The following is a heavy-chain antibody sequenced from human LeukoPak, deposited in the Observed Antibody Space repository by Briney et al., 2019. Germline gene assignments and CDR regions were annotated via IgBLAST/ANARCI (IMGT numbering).Heavy chain of an antibody. CDR3: ARDDIVATSHFDY. CDR1: GFTFSSYS. V-gene: IGHV3-21*01. CDR2: ISSSSSYI. J-gene: IGHJ4*02. Sequence: GGSLRLSCAASGFTFSSYSMNWVRQAPGKGLEWVSSISSSSSYIYYADSVKGRFTISRDNAKNSLYLQMNSLRAEDTAVYYCARDDIVATSHFDYWGQGTLVTVSS. D-gene: IGHD5-12*01.